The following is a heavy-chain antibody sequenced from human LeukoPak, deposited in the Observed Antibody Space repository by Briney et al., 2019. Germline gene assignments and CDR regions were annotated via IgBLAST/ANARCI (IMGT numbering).Heavy chain of an antibody. V-gene: IGHV4-34*01. CDR3: ARVIAAAGTGRAFDI. J-gene: IGHJ3*02. CDR2: INHSGST. CDR1: GGSFSGYY. Sequence: SETLSLTCAVYGGSFSGYYWSWIRQPPGKGLEWIGEINHSGSTDCNPSLKSRVTISVDTSKNQFSLKLSSVTAADTAVYYCARVIAAAGTGRAFDIWGQGTMVTVSS. D-gene: IGHD6-13*01.